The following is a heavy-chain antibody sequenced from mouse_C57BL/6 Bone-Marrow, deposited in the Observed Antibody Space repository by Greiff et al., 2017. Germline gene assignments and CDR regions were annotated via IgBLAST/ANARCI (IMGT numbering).Heavy chain of an antibody. CDR2: ISSGGDYI. V-gene: IGHV5-9-1*02. D-gene: IGHD1-1*01. Sequence: EVKVEESGEGLVKPGGSLKLSCAASGFTFSSYAMSWVRQTPEKRLEWVAYISSGGDYIYYADTVKGRFTISRDNARNTLYLQMSSLKSEDTAMYYCTIDYGSSYDYWGQGTTLTVSS. J-gene: IGHJ2*01. CDR3: TIDYGSSYDY. CDR1: GFTFSSYA.